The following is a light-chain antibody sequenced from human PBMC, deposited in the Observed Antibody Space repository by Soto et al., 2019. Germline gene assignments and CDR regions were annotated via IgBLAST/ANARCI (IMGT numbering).Light chain of an antibody. Sequence: QSALTQPASVSGSPGQSITISCTGTSSDVGSYNLVSWYQQHPGKAPKFMIYEDSKRPSGVSNHFSGSKSGNTASLTISGLQAEDEADYYCCSYAGSSTWVFGGGTKLTVL. CDR3: CSYAGSSTWV. CDR1: SSDVGSYNL. V-gene: IGLV2-23*01. J-gene: IGLJ3*02. CDR2: EDS.